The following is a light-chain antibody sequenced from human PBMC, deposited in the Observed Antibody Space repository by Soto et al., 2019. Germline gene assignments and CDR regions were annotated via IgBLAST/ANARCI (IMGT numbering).Light chain of an antibody. J-gene: IGKJ1*01. CDR3: QHRCNWHWT. CDR1: QSVRNY. CDR2: DAS. V-gene: IGKV3-11*01. Sequence: EIVLTQSPATLSLSPGERATLSCRASQSVRNYLAWYQQKPGQAPRLLIYDASNGATGIPARLSGSGSGTVFTLTISSLEPEGFAFYYCQHRCNWHWTFGQGTKGEI.